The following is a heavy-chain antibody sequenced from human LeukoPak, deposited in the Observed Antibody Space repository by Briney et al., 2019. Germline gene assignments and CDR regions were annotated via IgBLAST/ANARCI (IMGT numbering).Heavy chain of an antibody. V-gene: IGHV1-69*01. J-gene: IGHJ4*02. CDR2: IIPIFGTA. CDR3: ARVPLGTSTYGDYSSNYFDY. D-gene: IGHD4-17*01. Sequence: ASVKVSCKASGGTFSSYAISWVRQAPGQGLEWMGGIIPIFGTANYAQKFQGGVTITADESTSTAYMELSSLRSEDTAVYYCARVPLGTSTYGDYSSNYFDYWGQGTLVTVSS. CDR1: GGTFSSYA.